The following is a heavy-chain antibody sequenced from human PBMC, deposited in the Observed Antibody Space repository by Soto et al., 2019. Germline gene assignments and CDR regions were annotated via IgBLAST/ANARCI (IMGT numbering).Heavy chain of an antibody. D-gene: IGHD5-18*01. CDR1: GFTFDDYA. CDR2: ISWNSGSI. Sequence: DVQLVESGGGLVQPGRSLRLSCAASGFTFDDYAMHWVRQAPGKGLEWVSGISWNSGSIGYADSVKGRFTISRDNAKNSLYLQMNSLRAEDTALYYCAKDIGARAAMVTGYFDYWGQGTLVTVSS. J-gene: IGHJ4*02. CDR3: AKDIGARAAMVTGYFDY. V-gene: IGHV3-9*01.